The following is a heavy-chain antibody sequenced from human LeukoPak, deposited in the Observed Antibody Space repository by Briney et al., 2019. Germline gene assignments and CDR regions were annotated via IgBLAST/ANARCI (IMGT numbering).Heavy chain of an antibody. Sequence: GGSLRLSCAASGLTFSDFYMSWIRQAPGKGLEWVSSISSSTTIIHYAGSVKGRFTISRDNAKNSLILQMNSLRAEDTAVYYCARTPNRPYCSGGSCYLNWFDPWGQGTLVTVSS. D-gene: IGHD2-15*01. CDR1: GLTFSDFY. CDR2: ISSSTTII. CDR3: ARTPNRPYCSGGSCYLNWFDP. J-gene: IGHJ5*02. V-gene: IGHV3-11*01.